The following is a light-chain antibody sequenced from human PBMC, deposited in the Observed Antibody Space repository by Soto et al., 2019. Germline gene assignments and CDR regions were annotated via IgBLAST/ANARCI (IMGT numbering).Light chain of an antibody. CDR2: SNT. CDR3: AVWDDSLNGCV. CDR1: SGGIGSNT. V-gene: IGLV1-44*01. Sequence: QCVLTQPPSVSETPGQRVTISCSGSSGGIGSNTVNWYRQLPETAPKLLIYSNTQRPSGVPDRFSGSKSGTSASLAISGLQSEDEADYYCAVWDDSLNGCVFGTGTKLTVL. J-gene: IGLJ1*01.